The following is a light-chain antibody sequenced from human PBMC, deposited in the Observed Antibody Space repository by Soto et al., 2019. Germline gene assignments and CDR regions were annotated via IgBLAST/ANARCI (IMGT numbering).Light chain of an antibody. CDR2: VAS. CDR1: QTINNY. Sequence: DIQMTQSPSSLSASVGDSVSITCRTSQTINNYLNWYQQKPGKAPKLLIYVASTLQGGVPSRFSGSGSGTEFSLTISSLQPEDYATYYCQQSYSTLFTFGPGTKVDVK. J-gene: IGKJ3*01. CDR3: QQSYSTLFT. V-gene: IGKV1-39*01.